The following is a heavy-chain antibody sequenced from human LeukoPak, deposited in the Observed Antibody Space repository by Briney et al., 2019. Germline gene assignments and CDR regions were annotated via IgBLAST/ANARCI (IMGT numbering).Heavy chain of an antibody. CDR2: IYHSGST. CDR1: GFTFSDYY. D-gene: IGHD3-22*01. J-gene: IGHJ4*02. CDR3: ARSPRGMIVVVPSYFDY. Sequence: GSLRLSCAASGFTFSDYYMSWIRQAPGKGLEWIGEIYHSGSTNYNPSLKSRVTISVDKSKNQFSLKLSSVTAADTAVYYCARSPRGMIVVVPSYFDYWGQGTLVTVSS. V-gene: IGHV4-34*01.